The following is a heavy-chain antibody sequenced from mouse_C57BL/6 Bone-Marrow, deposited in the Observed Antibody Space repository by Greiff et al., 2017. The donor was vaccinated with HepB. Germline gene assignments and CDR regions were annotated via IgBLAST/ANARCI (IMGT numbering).Heavy chain of an antibody. CDR2: IDPSDSET. CDR3: ARLVAYWYFDV. D-gene: IGHD1-1*02. CDR1: GYTFTSYW. J-gene: IGHJ1*03. V-gene: IGHV1-52*01. Sequence: QVHVKQPGAELVRPGSSVKLSCKASGYTFTSYWMHWVKQRPIQGLEWIGNIDPSDSETHYNQKFKDKATLTVDKSSSTAYMQLSSLTSEDSAVYYCARLVAYWYFDVWGTGTTVTVSS.